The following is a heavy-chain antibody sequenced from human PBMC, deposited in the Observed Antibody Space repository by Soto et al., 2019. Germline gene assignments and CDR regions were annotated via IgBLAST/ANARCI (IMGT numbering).Heavy chain of an antibody. CDR2: IYYSGTT. D-gene: IGHD6-13*01. CDR3: ARHGAAKVASWFEP. J-gene: IGHJ5*02. V-gene: IGHV4-39*01. CDR1: HASIPNSAFN. Sequence: SETLSLTCTVSHASIPNSAFNWAWIRQPPGKGLEWIGSIYYSGTTYYNPSFQSRVTISVDTSTNQFSLKLNSVTAADTAVYYCARHGAAKVASWFEPWGQGTLLTVS.